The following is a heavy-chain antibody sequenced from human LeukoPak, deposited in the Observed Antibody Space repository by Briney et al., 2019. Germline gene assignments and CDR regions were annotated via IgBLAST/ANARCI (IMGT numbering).Heavy chain of an antibody. Sequence: GSLRLSCAASGFTFSSYAMHWVRQAPGKGLEWVAVISYDGSNKYYADSVKGRFTISRDNSKNTLYLQMNSLRAEDTAVYYCARGRGSYCSSTSCYESTDYYYYMDVWGKGTTVTVFS. CDR2: ISYDGSNK. J-gene: IGHJ6*03. CDR3: ARGRGSYCSSTSCYESTDYYYYMDV. D-gene: IGHD2-2*01. CDR1: GFTFSSYA. V-gene: IGHV3-30-3*01.